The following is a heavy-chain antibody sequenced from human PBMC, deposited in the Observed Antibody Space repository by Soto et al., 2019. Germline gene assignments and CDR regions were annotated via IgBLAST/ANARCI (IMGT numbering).Heavy chain of an antibody. D-gene: IGHD1-26*01. CDR2: VYSTGGT. V-gene: IGHV4-4*07. CDR3: ARDLSGTGLDI. Sequence: LSLTCNVSGDSIGRFYWSWIRQSAEKGLEWIGRVYSTGGTAYNPALKGRVTISLDRSNNHVSLEMNSVTAADTAVYFCARDLSGTGLDIWGRGTRVTVSS. CDR1: GDSIGRFY. J-gene: IGHJ6*02.